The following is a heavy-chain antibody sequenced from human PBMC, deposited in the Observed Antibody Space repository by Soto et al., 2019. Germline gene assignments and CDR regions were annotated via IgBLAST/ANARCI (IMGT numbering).Heavy chain of an antibody. J-gene: IGHJ6*02. CDR2: ISSSSSTI. V-gene: IGHV3-48*02. CDR1: GFTFSSYS. CDR3: ARVGADRHMGDQLLYGGVAYQLWLYRGYYYYGMDV. Sequence: QPGGSLRLSCAASGFTFSSYSMNWVRQAPGKGLEWVSYISSSSSTIYYADSVKGRFTISRDNAKNSLYLQMNSLRDEDTAVYYCARVGADRHMGDQLLYGGVAYQLWLYRGYYYYGMDVWGQGTTVTVSS. D-gene: IGHD2-2*02.